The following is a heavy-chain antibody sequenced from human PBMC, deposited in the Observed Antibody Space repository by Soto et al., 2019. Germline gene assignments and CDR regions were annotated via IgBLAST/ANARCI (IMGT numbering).Heavy chain of an antibody. CDR3: ARDRTSRPGIAAAGSDY. D-gene: IGHD6-13*01. V-gene: IGHV3-30-3*01. CDR1: GFTFSSYA. CDR2: ISYDGSNK. J-gene: IGHJ4*02. Sequence: PGGSLRLSCAASGFTFSSYAIHRVRQVPGKGLEWVPVISYDGSNKYYADYVKGRFTISRDNSKNTLYLQMNSLRAEDTAVYYCARDRTSRPGIAAAGSDYWRQGAPVTVSS.